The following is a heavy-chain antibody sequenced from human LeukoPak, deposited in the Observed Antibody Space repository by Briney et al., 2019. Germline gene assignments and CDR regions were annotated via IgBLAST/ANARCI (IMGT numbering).Heavy chain of an antibody. Sequence: PSETLSLTCTVSGGSISSGGYYWSWIRQHPGKGLEWIGYIYYSGSTYYNPSLESRVTISVDTSKNQFSLKLTSVTAADTAVYYCARDSRYGEPSYWGQGTLVTVSS. CDR2: IYYSGST. J-gene: IGHJ4*02. CDR3: ARDSRYGEPSY. V-gene: IGHV4-31*03. CDR1: GGSISSGGYY. D-gene: IGHD4-17*01.